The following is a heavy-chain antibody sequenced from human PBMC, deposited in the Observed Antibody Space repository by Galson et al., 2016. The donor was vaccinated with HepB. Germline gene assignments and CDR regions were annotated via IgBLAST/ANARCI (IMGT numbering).Heavy chain of an antibody. V-gene: IGHV2-70*01. CDR2: IDWDDDK. CDR1: GFSLSTSGMS. Sequence: PALVKPTQTLTLTCTFSGFSLSTSGMSVSWIRQPPGKTLEWLALIDWDDDKFHSTSLKTRLTISKDTSKNQVVLTMTNMDPVDTATYYCARTPPQYYYGSRSYYFDYCGQGTLVTVSS. CDR3: ARTPPQYYYGSRSYYFDY. J-gene: IGHJ4*02. D-gene: IGHD3-10*01.